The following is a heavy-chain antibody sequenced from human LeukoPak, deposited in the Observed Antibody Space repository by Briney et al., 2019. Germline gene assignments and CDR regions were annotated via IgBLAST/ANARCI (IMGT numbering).Heavy chain of an antibody. V-gene: IGHV3-30*04. Sequence: RAGRPLRLSCAASGFTFGHYGVQWVRQAPGKGLEWVAAISFDGYRKFYADSVKGRFTISRDNSKNTLFLQMNSLRVEDTALYYCARDRLYTGYDPVLDLWGQGTPVTVSS. CDR2: ISFDGYRK. D-gene: IGHD5-12*01. CDR1: GFTFGHYG. J-gene: IGHJ5*02. CDR3: ARDRLYTGYDPVLDL.